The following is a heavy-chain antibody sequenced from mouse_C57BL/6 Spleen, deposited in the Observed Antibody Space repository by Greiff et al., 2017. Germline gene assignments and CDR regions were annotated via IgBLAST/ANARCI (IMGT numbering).Heavy chain of an antibody. CDR1: GYTFTSYW. CDR2: IYPSDSET. J-gene: IGHJ2*01. CDR3: SRSDGYYVPYFDY. V-gene: IGHV1-61*01. D-gene: IGHD2-3*01. Sequence: QVQLQQSGAELVRPGSSVKLSCKASGYTFTSYWMDWVKQRPGQGLEWIGNIYPSDSETHYNQKFKDKATLTVDKSSSTAYMQLSSLTSEDSAVYYCSRSDGYYVPYFDYWGQGTTLTVSS.